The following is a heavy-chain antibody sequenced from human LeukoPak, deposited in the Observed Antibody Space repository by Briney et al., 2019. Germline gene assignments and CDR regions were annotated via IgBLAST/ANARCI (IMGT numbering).Heavy chain of an antibody. CDR2: FYFSGST. D-gene: IGHD5-18*01. CDR3: ATPNGFSYGFFDS. J-gene: IGHJ4*02. Sequence: PSETLSLTCTVSGGSVSSSRSYWGCLRQSPVKGLEWIGSFYFSGSTYYNPSLKSRVSISLDTSKNQFSLKLTSVTAADTAVYYCATPNGFSYGFFDSWGQGILVTVSS. CDR1: GGSVSSSRSY. V-gene: IGHV4-39*01.